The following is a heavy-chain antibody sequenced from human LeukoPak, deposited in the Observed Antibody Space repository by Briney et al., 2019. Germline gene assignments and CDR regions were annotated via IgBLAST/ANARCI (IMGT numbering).Heavy chain of an antibody. CDR1: GFTFSGYG. V-gene: IGHV3-30*18. Sequence: GGSLRLSCAASGFTFSGYGMHWVRQAPGKGLEWVAVISYDGSNKYYADSVKGRFTISRDNSKNTLYLQMNSLRAEDTAVYYCAKGGYSGYDYGPTNYYGMDVWGQGTTVTVSS. D-gene: IGHD5-12*01. CDR3: AKGGYSGYDYGPTNYYGMDV. CDR2: ISYDGSNK. J-gene: IGHJ6*02.